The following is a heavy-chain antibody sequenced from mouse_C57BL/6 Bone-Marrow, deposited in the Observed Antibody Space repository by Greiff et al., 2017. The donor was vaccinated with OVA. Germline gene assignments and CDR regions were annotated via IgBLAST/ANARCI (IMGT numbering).Heavy chain of an antibody. Sequence: QVQLKQPGAELVKPGASVKMSCKASGYTFTSYWITWVKQRPGQGLEWIGDIYPGSGSTNYNEKFKSKATLTVDTSSSPAYMQLSSLTSEDAAVYYCERYYDGNRYAMDYWGQGTSVTVSS. V-gene: IGHV1-55*01. CDR1: GYTFTSYW. J-gene: IGHJ4*01. CDR3: ERYYDGNRYAMDY. D-gene: IGHD2-1*01. CDR2: IYPGSGST.